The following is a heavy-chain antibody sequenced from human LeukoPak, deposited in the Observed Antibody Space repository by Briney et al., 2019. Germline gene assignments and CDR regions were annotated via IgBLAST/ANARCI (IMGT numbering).Heavy chain of an antibody. J-gene: IGHJ4*02. CDR1: GFTFSSYS. CDR3: ATDGGPEDY. V-gene: IGHV3-21*01. D-gene: IGHD6-25*01. CDR2: ISSRSTYI. Sequence: PGGSLRLSCAASGFTFSSYSLSWVRQAPGKGLEWVSSISSRSTYIYYADSLKDRFTISRVNARNSLYLQMDSLGVEDTAVYYCATDGGPEDYWGQGTLVTVSS.